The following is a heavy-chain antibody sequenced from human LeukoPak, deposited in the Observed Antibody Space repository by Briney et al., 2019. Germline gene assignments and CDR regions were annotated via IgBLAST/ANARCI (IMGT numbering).Heavy chain of an antibody. D-gene: IGHD3-22*01. J-gene: IGHJ4*02. V-gene: IGHV1-46*01. Sequence: ASVKVSCKASGYTFTSYYMHWLRQAPGQGLEWMGMINPSGGSTSYAQKFQGRVTMTTDTSTGTVYMELSSLRSEDTAVYYCARLYSDSSGYYYSDYWGQGTLVTVSS. CDR1: GYTFTSYY. CDR3: ARLYSDSSGYYYSDY. CDR2: INPSGGST.